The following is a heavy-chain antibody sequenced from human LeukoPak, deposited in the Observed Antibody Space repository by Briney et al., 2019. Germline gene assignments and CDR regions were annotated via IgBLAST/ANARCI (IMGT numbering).Heavy chain of an antibody. J-gene: IGHJ1*01. CDR3: ARHASAYVRNFQY. CDR2: INETGSA. V-gene: IGHV4-34*01. CDR1: GGSFSGYY. D-gene: IGHD3-10*02. Sequence: HSETLSLTCAVYGGSFSGYYWSWIRQSPGKGLEWLGEINETGSANYNPSLKSRVTMSVDTFKNQFSLNLSSVTAADTAVYYCARHASAYVRNFQYWGQGTLVTVSS.